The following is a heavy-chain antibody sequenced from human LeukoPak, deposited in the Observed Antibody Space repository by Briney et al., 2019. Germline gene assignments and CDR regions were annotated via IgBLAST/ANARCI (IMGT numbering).Heavy chain of an antibody. CDR2: ISGSGGST. V-gene: IGHV3-23*01. J-gene: IGHJ3*02. D-gene: IGHD3-16*01. CDR1: GFTFSSYA. CDR3: AASGWGSHHDDAFDI. Sequence: GGSLRLSCAASGFTFSSYAMSWVRQAPGKGLEWVSAISGSGGSTHYADSVKGRFTISRDNSKNTLYLQMNSLRAEDTAVYYCAASGWGSHHDDAFDIWGQGTMVTVSS.